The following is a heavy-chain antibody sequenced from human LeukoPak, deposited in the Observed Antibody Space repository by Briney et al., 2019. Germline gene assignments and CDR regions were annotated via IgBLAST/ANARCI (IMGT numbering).Heavy chain of an antibody. CDR1: GFTFSSYA. CDR3: AKCGTTCYANAFYI. V-gene: IGHV3-23*01. D-gene: IGHD2-2*01. J-gene: IGHJ4*02. Sequence: PGGSLRLSCVASGFTFSSYAMTWVRQTPGKGLEWVSAISRSGGDTEYADSVKGRFTISRDNSKNTLYMQMNSLRAEDAAVYYCAKCGTTCYANAFYIWVQGTLVTVSS. CDR2: ISRSGGDT.